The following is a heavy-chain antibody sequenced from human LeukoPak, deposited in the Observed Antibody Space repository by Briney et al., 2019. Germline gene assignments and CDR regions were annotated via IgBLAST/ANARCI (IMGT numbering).Heavy chain of an antibody. CDR3: ARQFDSSGYYWYY. CDR1: GYSFTSYW. J-gene: IGHJ4*02. D-gene: IGHD3-22*01. CDR2: IYPGDSDT. Sequence: GESLKISCKGSGYSFTSYWIGWVRQMPGKGLEWMGIIYPGDSDTRYSPSFQGQVTISADKSISTAYLLWSSLKASDTAMYYCARQFDSSGYYWYYWGQGTLVTVSS. V-gene: IGHV5-51*01.